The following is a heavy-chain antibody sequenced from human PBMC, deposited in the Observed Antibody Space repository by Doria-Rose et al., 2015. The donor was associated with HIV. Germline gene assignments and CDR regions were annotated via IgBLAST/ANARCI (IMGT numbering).Heavy chain of an antibody. CDR3: ARVGWELLYFFDY. CDR2: IRSKAYGGTK. Sequence: SGYTFGDHAMSWFRQASGKGLEWIGFIRSKAYGGTKEYAASVKGRVTISRDDSKSIAYLQLNSLKTEDTAVYFCARVGWELLYFFDYWGQGTLVTVSS. CDR1: GYTFGDHA. D-gene: IGHD1-26*01. V-gene: IGHV3-49*03. J-gene: IGHJ4*02.